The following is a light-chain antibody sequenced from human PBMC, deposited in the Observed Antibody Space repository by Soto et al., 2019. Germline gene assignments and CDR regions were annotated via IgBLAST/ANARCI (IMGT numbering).Light chain of an antibody. J-gene: IGKJ2*01. CDR3: QQYNNWPPYT. CDR2: GAS. CDR1: QSVGSG. Sequence: DIVLTQSPATLSLSPGERATLSCRASQSVGSGLSWYQQKPGQAPRLLIYGASTRATGIPARFSGSGSGTEFTLTISSLQSEDYAVYYCQQYNNWPPYTFGQGTKVDI. V-gene: IGKV3-15*01.